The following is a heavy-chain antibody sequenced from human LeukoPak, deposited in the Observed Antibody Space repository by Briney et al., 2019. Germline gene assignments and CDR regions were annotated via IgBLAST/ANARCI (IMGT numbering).Heavy chain of an antibody. CDR2: FYNRGNP. CDR1: GGSITSGDYR. V-gene: IGHV4-39*01. CDR3: ARQFDY. J-gene: IGHJ4*02. Sequence: PAETLSLTCSVSGGSITSGDYRWGWNRQPPGKGLEWIGSFYNRGNPYYNPSLKSRVTISLDTSMNQFSLKLTSVTAADTAVYYCARQFDYWGPGTLVTASS.